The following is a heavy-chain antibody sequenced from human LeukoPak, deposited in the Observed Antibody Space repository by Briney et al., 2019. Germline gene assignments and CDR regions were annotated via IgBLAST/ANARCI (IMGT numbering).Heavy chain of an antibody. Sequence: QAGGSLRPSCAASGFTFSSYWMSWVRQAPGKGLEWVANIKQDGSEKYYVDSVKGRFTISRDNAKNSLYLQMNSLRAEDTAVYYCARSPWADFWSGYYTGGYFDYWGQGTLVTVSS. CDR2: IKQDGSEK. J-gene: IGHJ4*02. CDR1: GFTFSSYW. CDR3: ARSPWADFWSGYYTGGYFDY. V-gene: IGHV3-7*01. D-gene: IGHD3-3*01.